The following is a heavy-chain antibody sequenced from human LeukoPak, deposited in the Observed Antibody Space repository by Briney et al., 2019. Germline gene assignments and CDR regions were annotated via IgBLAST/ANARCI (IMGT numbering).Heavy chain of an antibody. CDR1: GFSFKDFE. CDR2: ISSSGSDF. Sequence: GGSLRLSCAASGFSFKDFEMNWVRQAPGKGLEWVSLISSSGSDFFYADSVKGRFTIFRDNAKNSLFLQMNSLRVDDTAVYYCARERPLVGALDHWGQGTVVTVSS. CDR3: ARERPLVGALDH. V-gene: IGHV3-48*03. J-gene: IGHJ5*02. D-gene: IGHD4/OR15-4a*01.